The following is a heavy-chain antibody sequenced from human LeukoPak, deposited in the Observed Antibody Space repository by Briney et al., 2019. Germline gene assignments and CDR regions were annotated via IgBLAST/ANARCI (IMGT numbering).Heavy chain of an antibody. D-gene: IGHD1-26*01. J-gene: IGHJ5*02. Sequence: PSETLSLTCTVSGGSISSYYWSWIRQPPGKGLEWVGYIYYIGSTNYNPALKSRVTISVDTSKNQLSLKLNSVTAADTAVYYCARHDGGSYGNWFDPWGQGTLVTVSS. V-gene: IGHV4-59*08. CDR3: ARHDGGSYGNWFDP. CDR2: IYYIGST. CDR1: GGSISSYY.